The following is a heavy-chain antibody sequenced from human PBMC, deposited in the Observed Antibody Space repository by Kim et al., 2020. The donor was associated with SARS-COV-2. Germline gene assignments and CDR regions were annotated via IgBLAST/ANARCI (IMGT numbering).Heavy chain of an antibody. CDR2: IYHSGST. CDR3: ARDGPLVGDTTQAGAFDI. Sequence: SETLSLTCAVSGGSISSSNWWSWVRQPPGKGLEWIGEIYHSGSTNYNPSLKSRVTISVDKSKNQFSLKLSSVTAADTAVYYCARDGPLVGDTTQAGAFDIWGQGTMVTVSS. D-gene: IGHD1-26*01. CDR1: GGSISSSNW. J-gene: IGHJ3*02. V-gene: IGHV4-4*02.